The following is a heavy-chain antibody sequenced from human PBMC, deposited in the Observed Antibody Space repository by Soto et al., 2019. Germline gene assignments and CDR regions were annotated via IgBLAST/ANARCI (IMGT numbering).Heavy chain of an antibody. CDR1: GYTFTSYG. Sequence: EASVKVSCKASGYTFTSYGISWVRQAPGQGLEWMGWISAYNGNTNYAQKLQGRVTMTTDTSTSTAYMELRSLRSDDTAVYYCARDHSVGSSLLRHWFDSWGQGTLVTVSS. D-gene: IGHD6-6*01. V-gene: IGHV1-18*01. CDR3: ARDHSVGSSLLRHWFDS. CDR2: ISAYNGNT. J-gene: IGHJ5*01.